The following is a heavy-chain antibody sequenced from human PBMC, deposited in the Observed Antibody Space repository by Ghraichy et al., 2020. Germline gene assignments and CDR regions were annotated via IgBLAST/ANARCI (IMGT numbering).Heavy chain of an antibody. CDR2: ISYDGSNK. CDR1: GFTFSSYA. Sequence: GGSLRLSCAASGFTFSSYAMHWVRQAPGKGLEWVAVISYDGSNKYYADSVKGRFTISRDNSKNTLYLQMNSLRAEDTAVYYCARDGVAAAGNEYFDYWGQ. V-gene: IGHV3-30-3*01. CDR3: ARDGVAAAGNEYFDY. D-gene: IGHD6-13*01. J-gene: IGHJ4*02.